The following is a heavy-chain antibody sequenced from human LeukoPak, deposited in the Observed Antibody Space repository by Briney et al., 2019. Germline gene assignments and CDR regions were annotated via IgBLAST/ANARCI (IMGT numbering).Heavy chain of an antibody. CDR3: AKTGNFDS. J-gene: IGHJ4*02. V-gene: IGHV3-23*01. D-gene: IGHD7-27*01. Sequence: GGSLRLSCAASGFTFGSYAMSWVRQAPGKGLEWVSTIGISGGSTYYADSVKGRFTISRDNSKNTLCLQMNSLTAEDTAVYYCAKTGNFDSWGQGTLVTVSS. CDR1: GFTFGSYA. CDR2: IGISGGST.